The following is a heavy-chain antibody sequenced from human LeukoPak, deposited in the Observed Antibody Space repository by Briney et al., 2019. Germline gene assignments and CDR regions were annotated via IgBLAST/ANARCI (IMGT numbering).Heavy chain of an antibody. D-gene: IGHD3-9*01. V-gene: IGHV1-18*04. Sequence: GASVKVSCKASGYTFTSYGISWVRQAPGQGLEWMGWISAYNGNTNYAQKLQGRVTMTTDTSTSTAYMELRSLRSNDTAVYYCASGGDWLFQNWFDPWGQGTLVTVSS. CDR1: GYTFTSYG. CDR3: ASGGDWLFQNWFDP. J-gene: IGHJ5*02. CDR2: ISAYNGNT.